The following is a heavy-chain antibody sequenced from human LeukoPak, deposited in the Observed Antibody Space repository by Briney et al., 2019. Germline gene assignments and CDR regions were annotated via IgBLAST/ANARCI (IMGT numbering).Heavy chain of an antibody. V-gene: IGHV4-59*01. D-gene: IGHD3-22*01. CDR2: IYYTGST. CDR1: GGSISSYY. CDR3: ARENDSSGYFSLAGAFDI. J-gene: IGHJ4*02. Sequence: SETLSLTCTVSGGSISSYYWSWIRQPPGKGLEWIGYIYYTGSTDYKPSLKSRVTISVDTSKNQFSLKLSSVTAADTAVYYCARENDSSGYFSLAGAFDIWGQGTLVTVSS.